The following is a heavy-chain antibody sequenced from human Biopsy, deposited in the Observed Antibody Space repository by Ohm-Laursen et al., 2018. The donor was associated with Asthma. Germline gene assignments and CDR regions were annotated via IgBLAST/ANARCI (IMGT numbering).Heavy chain of an antibody. CDR2: VSHTGST. Sequence: PSETLSLTCSVSGGSIRSHDWTWIRLPPGKGLEYIGDVSHTGSTNYNPSLKSRVTISVDTSKNQFSLKLSSVTAADTAVYYCARDFVDSAMDYFDYWGQGTLVTVSS. V-gene: IGHV4-59*11. D-gene: IGHD5-18*01. CDR1: GGSIRSHD. J-gene: IGHJ4*02. CDR3: ARDFVDSAMDYFDY.